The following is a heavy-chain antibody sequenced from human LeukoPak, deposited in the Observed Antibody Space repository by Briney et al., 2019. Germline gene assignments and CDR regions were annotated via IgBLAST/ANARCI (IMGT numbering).Heavy chain of an antibody. CDR3: AQSYSSSRGSYFDY. D-gene: IGHD6-6*01. CDR2: ISGIGVST. J-gene: IGHJ4*02. CDR1: GFTFSTYA. V-gene: IGHV3-23*01. Sequence: GRSLRLSCAASGFTFSTYAMSWVRQAPGKGLEWVSTISGIGVSTLYADSVKGRFTISRDNSKNTLYLQMNSLRAEDTAVYYCAQSYSSSRGSYFDYWGQGTLVTVST.